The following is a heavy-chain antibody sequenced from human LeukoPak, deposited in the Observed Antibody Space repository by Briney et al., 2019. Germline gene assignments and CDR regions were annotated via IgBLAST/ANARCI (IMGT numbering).Heavy chain of an antibody. V-gene: IGHV3-30*04. J-gene: IGHJ3*02. D-gene: IGHD4-17*01. Sequence: TGTSLRLSCAASGFTFSSYAMHWVRQAPGKGLEWVAVISYDGSNKYYADSVKGRFTISRDNSKNTLYLQMNSLRAEDTAVYYCARGYGDYGTGAFDIWGQGTMVTVSS. CDR1: GFTFSSYA. CDR3: ARGYGDYGTGAFDI. CDR2: ISYDGSNK.